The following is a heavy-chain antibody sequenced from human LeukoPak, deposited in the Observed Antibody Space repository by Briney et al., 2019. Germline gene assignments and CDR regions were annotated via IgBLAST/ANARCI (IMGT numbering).Heavy chain of an antibody. CDR3: GKRSLQFLGKGYFDY. V-gene: IGHV3-23*01. CDR2: ISGSDGST. D-gene: IGHD1-1*01. J-gene: IGHJ4*02. Sequence: GGSLRLSCAASGFTFSDYAMSWVRQAPGKGLEWVSAISGSDGSTSYADSVTGRFTISRDNYKNTLYLQMNSLRAEDTAVYYCGKRSLQFLGKGYFDYWGQGTLVTVSS. CDR1: GFTFSDYA.